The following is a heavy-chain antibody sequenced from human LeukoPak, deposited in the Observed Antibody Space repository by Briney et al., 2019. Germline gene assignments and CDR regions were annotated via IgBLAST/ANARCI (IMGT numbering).Heavy chain of an antibody. V-gene: IGHV3-7*01. Sequence: GGSLRLSCAASGFTFSSYWMSWVRQAPGKGLEWVANIKKDGSEKYYVDSVKGRFTISRDNAKNSLYLQMNSLRVEDTAVYYCASSPPAAAGSWNDYWGQGTLVSVSS. D-gene: IGHD6-13*01. CDR3: ASSPPAAAGSWNDY. J-gene: IGHJ4*02. CDR2: IKKDGSEK. CDR1: GFTFSSYW.